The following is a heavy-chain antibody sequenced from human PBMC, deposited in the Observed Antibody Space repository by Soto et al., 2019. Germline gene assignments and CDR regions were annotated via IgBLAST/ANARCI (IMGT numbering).Heavy chain of an antibody. D-gene: IGHD3-22*01. Sequence: HPGGSLRLSCAASGFTFSSYAMHWVRQAPGKGLEWVAVISYDGSNKYYADSVKGRFTISRDNPKNTLYLQMNSLRAEDTAVYYCARGAELTNSGYYCYWGQGTLVTVSS. J-gene: IGHJ4*02. CDR2: ISYDGSNK. V-gene: IGHV3-30-3*01. CDR1: GFTFSSYA. CDR3: ARGAELTNSGYYCY.